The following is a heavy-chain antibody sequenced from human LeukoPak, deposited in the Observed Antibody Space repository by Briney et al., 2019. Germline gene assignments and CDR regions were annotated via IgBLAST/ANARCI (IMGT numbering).Heavy chain of an antibody. CDR2: VSYDGSNK. V-gene: IGHV3-30*03. J-gene: IGHJ1*01. Sequence: GGSLRLSCAASGFTFSRYGMHWVRQAPGKGLEWVVVVSYDGSNKYYADSVKGRFTISRDNSKNTLYLQMNSLKTEDTAVYYCTTVKVYCSSTSCYPEYFQHWGQGTLVTVSS. D-gene: IGHD2-2*01. CDR1: GFTFSRYG. CDR3: TTVKVYCSSTSCYPEYFQH.